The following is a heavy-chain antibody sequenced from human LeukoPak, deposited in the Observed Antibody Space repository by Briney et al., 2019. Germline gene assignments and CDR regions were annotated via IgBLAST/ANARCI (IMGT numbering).Heavy chain of an antibody. CDR1: GFTFSSYA. J-gene: IGHJ4*02. CDR3: AKDFEGAAYYFDY. D-gene: IGHD3-16*01. CDR2: ISYDGSDK. Sequence: GRSLRLSCAASGFTFSSYAMHWVRQAPGKGLEWVAVISYDGSDKHYADSVKGRFTISRDNSKNTVYLQMNSLRAEDTAVYYCAKDFEGAAYYFDYWGQGTLVTVSS. V-gene: IGHV3-30-3*01.